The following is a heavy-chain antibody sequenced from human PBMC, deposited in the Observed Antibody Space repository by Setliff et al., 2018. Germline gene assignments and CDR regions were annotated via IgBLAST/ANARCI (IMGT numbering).Heavy chain of an antibody. D-gene: IGHD6-19*01. CDR3: ARDAVQWLVPPGYFDY. Sequence: GGSLRLSCAASGFLYSNNAFHWVRQTPGKGLEWVAVISYDGTITHYVDSVKGRFTISRDNAKNSLYLQMNSLRAEDTAVYYCARDAVQWLVPPGYFDYWGQGTLVTVS. J-gene: IGHJ4*02. V-gene: IGHV3-30*04. CDR2: ISYDGTIT. CDR1: GFLYSNNA.